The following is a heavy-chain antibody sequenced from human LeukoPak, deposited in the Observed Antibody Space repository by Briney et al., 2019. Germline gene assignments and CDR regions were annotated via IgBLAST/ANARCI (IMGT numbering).Heavy chain of an antibody. D-gene: IGHD2-8*01. CDR1: GGSISSGGYY. Sequence: SETLSPTCTVSGGSISSGGYYWSWIRQHPGKGLEWIGYIYYSGSTYYNPSLKSRVTISVDTSKNQFSLKLSSVTAADTAVYYCARAPLKGYCTNGVCYKENYYYYYYMDVWGKGTTVTVSS. CDR2: IYYSGST. J-gene: IGHJ6*03. V-gene: IGHV4-31*03. CDR3: ARAPLKGYCTNGVCYKENYYYYYYMDV.